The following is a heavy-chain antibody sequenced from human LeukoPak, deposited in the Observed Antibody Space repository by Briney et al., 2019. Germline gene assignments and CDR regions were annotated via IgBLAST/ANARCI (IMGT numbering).Heavy chain of an antibody. CDR2: IYYSGST. J-gene: IGHJ4*02. D-gene: IGHD3-9*01. Sequence: PSETLSLTCTVSGGSISSYYWSWIRQPPGKGLEWIGYIYYSGSTNYNPSLKSRVTISVDTSKNQFSLKLSSVTAADTAVYYCARGGYFDWFDYWGQGTLVTVSS. CDR1: GGSISSYY. V-gene: IGHV4-59*01. CDR3: ARGGYFDWFDY.